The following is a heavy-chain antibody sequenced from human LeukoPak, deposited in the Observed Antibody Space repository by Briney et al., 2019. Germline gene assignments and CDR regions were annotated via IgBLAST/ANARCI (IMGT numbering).Heavy chain of an antibody. CDR1: GFNFNNYW. V-gene: IGHV3-74*01. D-gene: IGHD3-16*01. Sequence: QAGGSLRLSCTVSGFNFNNYWMHWVRQAPGKGLVWVSRMNNDGRVISYADSVNGRFTISRDNAKNTLYLQMNSLRAEDTAVYYCAREFEATGFWALDYWGQGTMVTVSS. J-gene: IGHJ3*01. CDR2: MNNDGRVI. CDR3: AREFEATGFWALDY.